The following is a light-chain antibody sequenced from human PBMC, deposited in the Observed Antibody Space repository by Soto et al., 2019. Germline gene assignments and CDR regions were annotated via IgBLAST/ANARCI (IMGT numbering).Light chain of an antibody. CDR1: SSDVGGYNY. CDR3: SSYAGSNNLV. Sequence: QSALTQPPSASGSPGQSVTISCTGTSSDVGGYNYVSWYQQEPGKAPKLMIYEVSKRPSGVPGRFSGSKSGNTASLTVSGLQAEDEADYYCSSYAGSNNLVFGGGTKVTVL. CDR2: EVS. V-gene: IGLV2-8*01. J-gene: IGLJ2*01.